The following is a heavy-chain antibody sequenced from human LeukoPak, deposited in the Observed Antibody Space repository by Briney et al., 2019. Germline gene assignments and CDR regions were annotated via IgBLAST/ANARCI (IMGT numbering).Heavy chain of an antibody. J-gene: IGHJ4*02. CDR1: GGTFSSYA. CDR2: IIPIFGTA. CDR3: ARDDHLGYCSSTSCYWFGY. D-gene: IGHD2-2*01. Sequence: ASVKVSCKASGGTFSSYAISWVRQAPGQGLEWMGGIIPIFGTANYAQKFQGRVTITADESTSTAYMELSSLRSEDTAVYYCARDDHLGYCSSTSCYWFGYWGQGTLVTVSS. V-gene: IGHV1-69*13.